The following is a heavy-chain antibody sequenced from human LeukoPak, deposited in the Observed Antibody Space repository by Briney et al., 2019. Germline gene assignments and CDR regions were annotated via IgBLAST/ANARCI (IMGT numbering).Heavy chain of an antibody. CDR2: INPSGGST. CDR3: ARYYGSGSLDY. CDR1: GYTFTSYG. J-gene: IGHJ4*02. V-gene: IGHV1-46*01. D-gene: IGHD3-10*01. Sequence: ASVKVSCKASGYTFTSYGISWVRQAPGQGLEWMGIINPSGGSTSYAQKFQGRVTMTRDTSTSTVYMELSSLRSEDTAVYYCARYYGSGSLDYWGQGTLVTVSS.